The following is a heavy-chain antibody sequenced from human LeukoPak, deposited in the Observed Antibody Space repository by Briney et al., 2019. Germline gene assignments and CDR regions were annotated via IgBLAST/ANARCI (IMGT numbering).Heavy chain of an antibody. V-gene: IGHV3-30*04. CDR2: ISHDGGNI. D-gene: IGHD6-19*01. Sequence: GGSLRLSCAASGFTFTGYALHWVRQAPGKGLEGVAVISHDGGNIYYADSVKGRFLISRDNSKNTMYLQIYSLRPEDTAVHYCARDRRPTIAVPYYLDYWGQGTLVTVSS. CDR1: GFTFTGYA. J-gene: IGHJ4*02. CDR3: ARDRRPTIAVPYYLDY.